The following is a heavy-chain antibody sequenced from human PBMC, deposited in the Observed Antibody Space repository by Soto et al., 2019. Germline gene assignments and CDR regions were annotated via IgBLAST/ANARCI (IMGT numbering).Heavy chain of an antibody. V-gene: IGHV1-69*11. CDR1: GVTFSTST. CDR2: IIPILGTA. Sequence: VQLVQSGAEVRKPGYSVKVSCQVSGVTFSTSTITWVRQAPGQGLEWMGSIIPILGTAKSTQKFQCSFTITADESASVAYIELSSLSFEDTAVYYCAKAGFVSGWNAFRGMDAWGQGTTVTVSS. D-gene: IGHD6-19*01. CDR3: AKAGFVSGWNAFRGMDA. J-gene: IGHJ6*02.